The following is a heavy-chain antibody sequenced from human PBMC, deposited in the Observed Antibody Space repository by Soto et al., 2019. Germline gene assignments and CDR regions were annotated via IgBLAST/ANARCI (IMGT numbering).Heavy chain of an antibody. CDR1: GGSISKFY. V-gene: IGHV4-4*07. CDR2: VYATGTT. CDR3: VRDGSKSLRDWFDP. Sequence: SETLSLTCNVSGGSISKFYWAWIRKTAGNGLEWMGRVYATGTTDYNPSLRSRVAMSVDISKKTFSLRLRSVTGADSGVYYCVRDGSKSLRDWFDPWGKGILVTVSS. J-gene: IGHJ5*02.